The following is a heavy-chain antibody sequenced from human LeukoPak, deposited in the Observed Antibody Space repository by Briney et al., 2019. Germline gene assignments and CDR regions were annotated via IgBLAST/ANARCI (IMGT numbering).Heavy chain of an antibody. Sequence: PGGSLRLSCAASGFPFSTYDMHWVRQAPDKGLQWLAVISSDGYRTDYPDSVRGRFTISRDNFKNTVDLQMISVTAEDTAMYFCAKGLGTGSVLARPLHYWGQGTLVTVSS. D-gene: IGHD3-10*01. J-gene: IGHJ4*02. V-gene: IGHV3-30*18. CDR1: GFPFSTYD. CDR2: ISSDGYRT. CDR3: AKGLGTGSVLARPLHY.